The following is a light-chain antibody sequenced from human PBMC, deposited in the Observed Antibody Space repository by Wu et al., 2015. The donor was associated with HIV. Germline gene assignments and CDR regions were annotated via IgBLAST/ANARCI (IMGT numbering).Light chain of an antibody. V-gene: IGKV3-20*01. Sequence: EVVMTQSPATLSVSPGERVTLSCRASQSVSLKLAWYQHKPGQAPRLLIYGTFRRASGIPDRFSGSGSGTDFTLTINRLEPEDFAVYYCQQFGYSPRTFGQGTKVEIK. J-gene: IGKJ1*01. CDR3: QQFGYSPRT. CDR1: QSVSLK. CDR2: GTF.